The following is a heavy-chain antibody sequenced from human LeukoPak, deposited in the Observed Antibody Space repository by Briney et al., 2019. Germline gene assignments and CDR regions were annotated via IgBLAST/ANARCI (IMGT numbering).Heavy chain of an antibody. V-gene: IGHV4-38-2*02. J-gene: IGHJ4*02. CDR2: IYHSGST. D-gene: IGHD5-24*01. CDR3: AREEVEMATITSFDY. Sequence: PSETLSLTCTVSGYSISSGYYWGWIRQPPGKGLEWIGSIYHSGSTYYNPSLKSRVTISVDTSKNQFSLKLSSVTAADTAVYYCAREEVEMATITSFDYWGQGTLVTVSS. CDR1: GYSISSGYY.